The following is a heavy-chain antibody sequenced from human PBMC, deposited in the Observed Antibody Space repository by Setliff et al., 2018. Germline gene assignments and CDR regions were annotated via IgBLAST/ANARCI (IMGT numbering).Heavy chain of an antibody. Sequence: ASVKVSCKTSGYSFTVFGISWVRQAPGQRLEWMGWINAANGNTKYSQKFQGRVTITRDTSASTAYMELSSLRSEDTAVYYCARDKGYDSSGYYFYYYYYMDVWGKGTTVTVSS. V-gene: IGHV1-3*01. CDR1: GYSFTVFG. D-gene: IGHD3-22*01. J-gene: IGHJ6*03. CDR3: ARDKGYDSSGYYFYYYYYMDV. CDR2: INAANGNT.